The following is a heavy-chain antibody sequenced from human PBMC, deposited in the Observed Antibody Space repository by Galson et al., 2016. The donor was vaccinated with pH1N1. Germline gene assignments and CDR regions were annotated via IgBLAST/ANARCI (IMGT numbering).Heavy chain of an antibody. J-gene: IGHJ4*02. CDR2: LYHSGTA. D-gene: IGHD3-3*01. CDR3: AREAISDFWSGFYRYYFDY. CDR1: GSSISSGYY. Sequence: ETLSLTCAVSGSSISSGYYWGWIRQPPGKGLEWIGSLYHSGTAYYNPSLRSRVTISVDTSKNQFSLKVTSVTAADTAVYYCAREAISDFWSGFYRYYFDYWGQGTLVTVSS. V-gene: IGHV4-38-2*02.